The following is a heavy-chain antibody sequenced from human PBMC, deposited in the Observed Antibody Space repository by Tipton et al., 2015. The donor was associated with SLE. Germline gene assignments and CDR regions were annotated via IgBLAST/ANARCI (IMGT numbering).Heavy chain of an antibody. D-gene: IGHD6-19*01. Sequence: TLSLTCTVSGGSISSYYWSWIRQPPGKGLEWIGYMHYSGSTDYNPSLKSRVTISVDTSKNQFSLKLSSVTAADTAVYYCARAVSGWLDYWGQGTLVTVSS. CDR3: ARAVSGWLDY. CDR2: MHYSGST. V-gene: IGHV4-59*01. CDR1: GGSISSYY. J-gene: IGHJ4*02.